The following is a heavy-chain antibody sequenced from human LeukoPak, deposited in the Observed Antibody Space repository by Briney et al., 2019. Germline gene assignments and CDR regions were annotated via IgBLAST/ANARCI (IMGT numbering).Heavy chain of an antibody. V-gene: IGHV4-39*01. CDR3: ARLSSGYDFWSGYLNWFDP. J-gene: IGHJ5*02. CDR2: IYYSGST. CDR1: GGSISSSSYY. D-gene: IGHD3-3*01. Sequence: SETLSLTCTVSGGSISSSSYYWGWIRQPPGKGLEWIGSIYYSGSTYYNPSLKSRVTISVDTSKSQFSLKLSSVTAADTAVYYCARLSSGYDFWSGYLNWFDPWGQGTLVTVSS.